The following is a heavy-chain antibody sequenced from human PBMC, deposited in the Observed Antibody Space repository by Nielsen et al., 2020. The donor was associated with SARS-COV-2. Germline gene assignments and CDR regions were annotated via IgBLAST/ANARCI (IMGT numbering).Heavy chain of an antibody. CDR3: ARGDLVVVPSPILGLGPFFYYFYLDV. D-gene: IGHD2-2*01. CDR2: VSHSGSI. CDR1: GGSVSSNDW. J-gene: IGHJ6*03. Sequence: SETLSLTCAVSGGSVSSNDWWTWVRQSPGKGLEWIGEVSHSGSINYNPSLKCRVTLSMDKSKRQFSLRLTSVSAADTAVYFCARGDLVVVPSPILGLGPFFYYFYLDVWGKGTTVIVSS. V-gene: IGHV4-4*02.